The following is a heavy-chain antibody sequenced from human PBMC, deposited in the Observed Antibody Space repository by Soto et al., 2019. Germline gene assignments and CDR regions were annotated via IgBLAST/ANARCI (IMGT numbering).Heavy chain of an antibody. Sequence: EVQLVESGGGLVQPGGSLRLSCAASGFTVSSNYMSWVRQAPGKGLEWVSVIFTGGSTYYADSVKGRFTISRHSSKNTVYLQRNSLRAEDTAVYYCARERYSSGWLDAFDIWGQGTMVTVSS. D-gene: IGHD6-19*01. CDR3: ARERYSSGWLDAFDI. CDR1: GFTVSSNY. V-gene: IGHV3-53*04. CDR2: IFTGGST. J-gene: IGHJ3*02.